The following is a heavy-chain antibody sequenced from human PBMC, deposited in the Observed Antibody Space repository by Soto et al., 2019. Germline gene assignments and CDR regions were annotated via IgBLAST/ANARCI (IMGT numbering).Heavy chain of an antibody. CDR1: GGSFSDYY. D-gene: IGHD5-12*01. Sequence: QVQLQQRGAVLLKPAETLSLTCDVYGGSFSDYYWNWIRQPPEKGLEWIGEINHSGRSNYNPSLKSRVTISVDASKNQFSLKVNSVTAADTAVYYCARRAKYSGTWFFDYWGQGTLVTVSS. J-gene: IGHJ4*02. CDR2: INHSGRS. V-gene: IGHV4-34*01. CDR3: ARRAKYSGTWFFDY.